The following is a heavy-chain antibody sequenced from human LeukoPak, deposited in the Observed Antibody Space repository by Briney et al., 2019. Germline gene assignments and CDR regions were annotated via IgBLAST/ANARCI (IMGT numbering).Heavy chain of an antibody. CDR2: IYSGGST. Sequence: GGSLRLSCAASGFTFSSYAMSWVRQAPGKGLEWVSIIYSGGSTYYADSVKGRFTISRHNSKNTLYLQMNSLRAEDTAVYYCAREVGGSAFDIWGQGTMVTVSS. D-gene: IGHD3-16*01. CDR1: GFTFSSYA. V-gene: IGHV3-53*04. CDR3: AREVGGSAFDI. J-gene: IGHJ3*02.